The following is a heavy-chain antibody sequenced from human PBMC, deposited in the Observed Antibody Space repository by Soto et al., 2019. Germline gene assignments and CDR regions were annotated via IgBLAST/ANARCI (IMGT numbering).Heavy chain of an antibody. CDR2: INPNSGGT. V-gene: IGHV1-2*04. Sequence: QVQLVQSGAEVKKPGASVKVSCKASGYTFTGYYMHWVRQAPGQGLEWMGWINPNSGGTNYAQNFQGWVTMTRDTSISTAYMELSRLRSDDTAVYYCARDLAAAGMHGMDVWGQGTTVTVSS. CDR1: GYTFTGYY. CDR3: ARDLAAAGMHGMDV. D-gene: IGHD6-13*01. J-gene: IGHJ6*02.